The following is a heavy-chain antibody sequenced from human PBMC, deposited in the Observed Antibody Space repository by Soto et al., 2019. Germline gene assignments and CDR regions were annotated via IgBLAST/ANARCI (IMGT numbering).Heavy chain of an antibody. Sequence: GGSLRLSCEVSGFTFSSHWMSWVRQAPGKGLEWVANIKQDGGEKYYVDSVKGRFTISRDNAKNSLFLQMNSLSAEDTAVYYCAIYTSANWFDPWGQGTLVTVSS. CDR2: IKQDGGEK. V-gene: IGHV3-7*01. CDR3: AIYTSANWFDP. D-gene: IGHD3-16*01. J-gene: IGHJ5*02. CDR1: GFTFSSHW.